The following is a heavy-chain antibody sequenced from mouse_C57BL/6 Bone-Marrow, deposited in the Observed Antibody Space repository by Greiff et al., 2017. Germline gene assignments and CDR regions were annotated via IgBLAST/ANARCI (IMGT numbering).Heavy chain of an antibody. CDR1: GYTFTSYC. D-gene: IGHD1-1*02. CDR3: ASDWCLDD. V-gene: IGHV1-7*01. Sequence: VQLQQSGAELAKPGASVKLSCKASGYTFTSYCMNWVKQSPGQGLEWIGYINPSSGNTYYNQKFKDKATLTADKSSSTAYMELRSLTSEDSAVYYCASDWCLDDWGQGTTVTVSS. J-gene: IGHJ2*01. CDR2: INPSSGNT.